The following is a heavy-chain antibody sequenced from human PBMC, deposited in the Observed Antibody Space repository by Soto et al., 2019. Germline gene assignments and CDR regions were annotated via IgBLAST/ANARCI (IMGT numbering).Heavy chain of an antibody. J-gene: IGHJ4*02. D-gene: IGHD6-13*01. CDR2: VYRTGST. Sequence: PSETLSLTCAVSGGSISTSNWWSLVRQPPGKGLEWIGEVYRTGSTNYNPSLESRLTISVDKSKNQFSLKLTSVTAADTAVYYCARARATIAAAAIFDCWGQGTLVT. V-gene: IGHV4-4*02. CDR3: ARARATIAAAAIFDC. CDR1: GGSISTSNW.